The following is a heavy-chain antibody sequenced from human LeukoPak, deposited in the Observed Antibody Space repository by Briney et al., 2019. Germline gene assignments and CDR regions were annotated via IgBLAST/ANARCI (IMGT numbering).Heavy chain of an antibody. J-gene: IGHJ4*02. Sequence: PGGSLRLSCAASGFPFISYALSWVRQAPGKGPEWVSYISSSSSTIYYADSVKGRFTISRDNAKNSLYLQMNSLRAEDTAVYYCARRLSGSYPGQDYWGQGTLVTVSS. CDR3: ARRLSGSYPGQDY. D-gene: IGHD1-26*01. CDR2: ISSSSSTI. CDR1: GFPFISYA. V-gene: IGHV3-48*01.